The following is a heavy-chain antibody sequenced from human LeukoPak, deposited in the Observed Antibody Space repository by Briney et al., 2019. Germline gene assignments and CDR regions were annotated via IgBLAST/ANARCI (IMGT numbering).Heavy chain of an antibody. Sequence: GGSLRLSCAASGFTFSSYAMNWVRQAPGKGLEWVANIKQDGTEKYYVDSVKGRFTISRDNAKNSLYLQMNSLRAEDTAVYYCAKDGRVAQVFDYWGQGTLVTVSS. CDR2: IKQDGTEK. CDR3: AKDGRVAQVFDY. J-gene: IGHJ4*02. V-gene: IGHV3-7*01. D-gene: IGHD1-26*01. CDR1: GFTFSSYA.